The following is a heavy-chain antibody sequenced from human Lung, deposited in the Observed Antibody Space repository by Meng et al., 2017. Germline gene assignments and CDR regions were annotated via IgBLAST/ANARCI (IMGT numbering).Heavy chain of an antibody. CDR1: GFTLSDYT. V-gene: IGHV3-21*01. J-gene: IGHJ4*02. CDR3: AREVGGSYHFDY. Sequence: EVQLVESGGGLVKPGGCRRRSCAASGFTLSDYTLNWVRQAPGKGLEWVSSISSSSKYIDYAGSVKGRFTTSRDNAKNSLYLQMNSLRAEDTAVYYCAREVGGSYHFDYWGQGTLVTVSS. CDR2: ISSSSKYI. D-gene: IGHD1-26*01.